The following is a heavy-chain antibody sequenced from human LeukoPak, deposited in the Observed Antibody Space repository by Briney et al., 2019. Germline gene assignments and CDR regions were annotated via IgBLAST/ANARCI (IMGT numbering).Heavy chain of an antibody. V-gene: IGHV4-4*07. J-gene: IGHJ4*02. Sequence: PSETLSLTCTVSGGSISSCYWSWIRQPAGKGLEWIRRIYTSGSTNYNPSLKSRVTMSVDTSKNQFSLKLSSVTAADTAVYYCARDINSGYDSGFDYWGQGTLVTVSS. CDR1: GGSISSCY. CDR3: ARDINSGYDSGFDY. CDR2: IYTSGST. D-gene: IGHD5-12*01.